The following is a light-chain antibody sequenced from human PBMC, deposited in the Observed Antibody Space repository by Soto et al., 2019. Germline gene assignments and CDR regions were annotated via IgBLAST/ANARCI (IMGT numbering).Light chain of an antibody. V-gene: IGLV1-40*01. Sequence: QSVLTQRPPVSGALGQSVIISGTNSGSDYDVLWYQQLPVTAPNLLIHANANRPAGVTDRCFGSRSGASASLAITGIRAEDEATYYCQSFDRGQSYDHRLIGVFVVGTKL. CDR3: QSFDRGQSYDHRLIGV. CDR2: ANA. J-gene: IGLJ3*02. CDR1: GSDYD.